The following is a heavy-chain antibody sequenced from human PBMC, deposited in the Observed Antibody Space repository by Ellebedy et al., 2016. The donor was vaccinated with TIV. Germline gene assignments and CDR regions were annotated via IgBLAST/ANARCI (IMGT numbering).Heavy chain of an antibody. D-gene: IGHD5-12*01. CDR1: GYSISSSNW. Sequence: MPGGSLRLSCAVSGYSISSSNWWGWIRQPPGKGLEWIGYIYYSGSTYYNPSLKSRVTISVDTSKNQFSLKLGSVTAADTAVYYCARGYSGYAPAVDYWGQGTLVTVSS. J-gene: IGHJ4*02. CDR2: IYYSGST. V-gene: IGHV4-28*03. CDR3: ARGYSGYAPAVDY.